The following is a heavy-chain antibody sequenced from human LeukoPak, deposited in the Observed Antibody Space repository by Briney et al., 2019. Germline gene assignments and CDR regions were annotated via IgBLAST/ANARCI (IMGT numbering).Heavy chain of an antibody. CDR1: GYTFTCYG. CDR3: ARDKYGDYPFDY. V-gene: IGHV1-18*01. D-gene: IGHD4-17*01. CDR2: ISAYNGNT. J-gene: IGHJ4*02. Sequence: AASVKVSCKASGYTFTCYGISWVRQAPGQGLEWMGWISAYNGNTNYAQKLQGRVTMTTDTSTSTAYMELRSLRSDDTAVYYCARDKYGDYPFDYWGQGTLVTVSS.